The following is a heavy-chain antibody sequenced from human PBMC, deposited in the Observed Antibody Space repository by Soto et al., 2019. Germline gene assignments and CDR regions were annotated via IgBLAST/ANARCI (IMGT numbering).Heavy chain of an antibody. CDR1: GGSFSGYY. Sequence: SETLSLTCAVYGGSFSGYYWSWIRQPPGKGLEWIGEINHSGSTNYNPSLKSRVTISVDTSKNQFSLKLSSVTAADTAVYYCERERDCSSTSCYRFDYWGQGTLVTVSS. D-gene: IGHD2-2*01. CDR3: ERERDCSSTSCYRFDY. V-gene: IGHV4-34*01. CDR2: INHSGST. J-gene: IGHJ4*02.